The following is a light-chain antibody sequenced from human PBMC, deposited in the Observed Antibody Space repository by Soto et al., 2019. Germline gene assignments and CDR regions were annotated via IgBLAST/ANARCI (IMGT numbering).Light chain of an antibody. Sequence: IQMTQSPSSLSASVGDRVTIASRASQSISDSLAWYQQKPGKAPDLLISDVSSLERGVASRFSGSGSGTEFTLTISSMQPDDFATYYCQQYHGYSRTFGQGTKVDIK. J-gene: IGKJ1*01. V-gene: IGKV1-5*01. CDR2: DVS. CDR1: QSISDS. CDR3: QQYHGYSRT.